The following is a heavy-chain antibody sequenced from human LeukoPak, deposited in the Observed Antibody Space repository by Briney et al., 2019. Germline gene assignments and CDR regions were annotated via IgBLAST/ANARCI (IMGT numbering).Heavy chain of an antibody. CDR3: ASSDYVWGRSDY. Sequence: EASETLSLTCAVYGGSFSGYYWSWIRQPPGKGLEWIGEINHSGSTNYNPSLKSRVTISVDTSKNQFSLKLSSVTAADTAVYYCASSDYVWGRSDYWGQGTLVTVSS. D-gene: IGHD3-16*01. CDR2: INHSGST. V-gene: IGHV4-34*01. J-gene: IGHJ4*02. CDR1: GGSFSGYY.